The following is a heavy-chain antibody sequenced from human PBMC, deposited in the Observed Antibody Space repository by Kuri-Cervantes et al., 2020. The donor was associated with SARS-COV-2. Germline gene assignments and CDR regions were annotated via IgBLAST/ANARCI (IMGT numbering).Heavy chain of an antibody. CDR2: IYSGGST. CDR1: GFTVSSNY. D-gene: IGHD3-10*01. V-gene: IGHV3-66*01. CDR3: AREGGSGSYYDHYYYYYYMDV. Sequence: GESLKISCAASGFTVSSNYMSWVRQAPGKGLEWVSVIYSGGSTYYADSVKGRFTISRDNAKNSLYLQMNSLRAEDTAVYYCAREGGSGSYYDHYYYYYYMDVWGKGTTVTVSS. J-gene: IGHJ6*03.